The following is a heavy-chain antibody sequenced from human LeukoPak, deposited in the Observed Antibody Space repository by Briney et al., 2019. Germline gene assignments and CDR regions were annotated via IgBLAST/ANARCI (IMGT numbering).Heavy chain of an antibody. Sequence: PSETLSLTCAVSGYSLSSGYYWGWIRQPPGKGLGWIGSISDSGSTYYNPSLKSRVTISVDTSKNQFSLKLSSVTAADTAVYYCARLGLRSEGWGQGTLVTVSA. CDR2: ISDSGST. V-gene: IGHV4-38-2*01. D-gene: IGHD5-12*01. CDR3: ARLGLRSEG. J-gene: IGHJ4*02. CDR1: GYSLSSGYY.